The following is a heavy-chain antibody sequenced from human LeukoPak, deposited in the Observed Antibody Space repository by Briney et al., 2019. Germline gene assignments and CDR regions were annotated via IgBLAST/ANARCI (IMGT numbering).Heavy chain of an antibody. CDR1: GGSFSGYY. J-gene: IGHJ4*02. CDR2: INHSGST. V-gene: IGHV4-34*01. D-gene: IGHD3-22*01. CDR3: ARVRVSSMIVVVITYYFGY. Sequence: SETLSLTCAVYGGSFSGYYWSWIRQPPRKGLEWIGEINHSGSTNYNPSLKSRVTISVDTSKNQFSLKLSSVTAADTAVYYCARVRVSSMIVVVITYYFGYWGQGTLVTVSS.